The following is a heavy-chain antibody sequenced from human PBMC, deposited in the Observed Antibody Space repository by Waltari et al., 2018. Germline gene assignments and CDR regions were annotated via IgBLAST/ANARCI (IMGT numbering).Heavy chain of an antibody. CDR3: VRYVVVTAGDY. V-gene: IGHV3-74*03. D-gene: IGHD2-21*02. CDR2: ITGDGSGT. CDR1: GFPFRSYW. Sequence: EVQLVESGGGLGQPGGSLRLSCEASGFPFRSYWMNWVRQVPGKGLVWVGRITGDGSGTTYAASVKGRFTISRDNAKNTLFLQMNSLRDEDTAVYYCVRYVVVTAGDYWGQGTLVAVSS. J-gene: IGHJ4*02.